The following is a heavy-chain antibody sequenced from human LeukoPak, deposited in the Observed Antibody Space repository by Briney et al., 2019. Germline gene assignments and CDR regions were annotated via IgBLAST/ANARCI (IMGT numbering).Heavy chain of an antibody. CDR2: ISYAGSNK. J-gene: IGHJ4*02. CDR3: ARAYWDP. D-gene: IGHD1-26*01. Sequence: GGSLRLSCAGPGFTFSSYEMNWVRPAPDTRLEWVAVISYAGSNKYYADSVKGRFTISRDNSKNTLYLQMNSLRAEDTAVYYCARAYWDPWGQGTLVTVSS. V-gene: IGHV3-30-3*01. CDR1: GFTFSSYE.